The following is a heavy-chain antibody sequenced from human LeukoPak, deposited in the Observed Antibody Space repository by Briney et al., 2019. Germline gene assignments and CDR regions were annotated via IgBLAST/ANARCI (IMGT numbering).Heavy chain of an antibody. CDR3: ARSGSYYDILTGYYLNWFDP. CDR2: INPNSGGT. CDR1: GYTFTGYY. J-gene: IGHJ5*02. Sequence: GASVKVSCKASGYTFTGYYMHWVRQAPGQGLEWMGWINPNSGGTNYAQKFQGRVTMTRDTSISTAYMELSRLRSDDTAVYYCARSGSYYDILTGYYLNWFDPWGQGTLVTVSS. D-gene: IGHD3-9*01. V-gene: IGHV1-2*02.